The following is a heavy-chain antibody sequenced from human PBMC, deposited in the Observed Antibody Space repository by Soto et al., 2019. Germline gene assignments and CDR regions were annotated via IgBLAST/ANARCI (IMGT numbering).Heavy chain of an antibody. CDR1: GFIFSNYW. CDR2: IDHDGPT. J-gene: IGHJ4*02. Sequence: EVQLVESGGGLVQPGGSLRLSCAGSGFIFSNYWMHWVRQAPGKGLEWVSRIDHDGPTDYADSVRGRFTISRDNAENTLYVQMHSLRPEDTAVYYCVRDSHGDYWGQGTLVTVSS. V-gene: IGHV3-74*01. CDR3: VRDSHGDY.